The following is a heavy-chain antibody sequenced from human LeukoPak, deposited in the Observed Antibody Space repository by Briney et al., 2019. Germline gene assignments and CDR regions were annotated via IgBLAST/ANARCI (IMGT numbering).Heavy chain of an antibody. CDR2: ISSSGSTI. J-gene: IGHJ6*04. D-gene: IGHD3-10*02. CDR1: GFTFSVSW. Sequence: GGSLRLSCAASGFTFSVSWMSWVRQAPGKGLEWVSYISSSGSTIYYADSVKGRFTISRDNAKKSLYLQMNSLRAEDTAVYYCAELGITMIGGVWGKGTTVTISS. CDR3: AELGITMIGGV. V-gene: IGHV3-48*04.